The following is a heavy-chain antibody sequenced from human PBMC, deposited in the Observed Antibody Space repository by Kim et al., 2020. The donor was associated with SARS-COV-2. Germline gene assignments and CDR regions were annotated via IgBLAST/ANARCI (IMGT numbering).Heavy chain of an antibody. CDR2: TYYRSKWYN. CDR3: ARAHPPSYGGNSGVILDY. Sequence: SQTLSLTCAISGDSVSSNSAAWNWIRQSPSRGLEWLGRTYYRSKWYNDYAVSVKSRITINPDTSKNQFSLQLNSVTPEDTAVYYCARAHPPSYGGNSGVILDYWGQGTLVTVSS. D-gene: IGHD4-17*01. J-gene: IGHJ4*02. CDR1: GDSVSSNSAA. V-gene: IGHV6-1*01.